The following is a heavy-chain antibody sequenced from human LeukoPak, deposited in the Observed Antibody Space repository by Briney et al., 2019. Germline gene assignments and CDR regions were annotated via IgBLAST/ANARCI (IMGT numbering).Heavy chain of an antibody. V-gene: IGHV1-46*01. CDR2: INPSGGST. D-gene: IGHD4-17*01. CDR3: ARPLNYGDYETFDAFDI. J-gene: IGHJ3*02. Sequence: ASVKVSCKAPGYTFSSYYMHWVRQAPGQGLEWMGIINPSGGSTSYAQKFQGRVTMTRDTSTSTVYMELSSLRSEDTAVYYCARPLNYGDYETFDAFDIWGQGTMVTVSS. CDR1: GYTFSSYY.